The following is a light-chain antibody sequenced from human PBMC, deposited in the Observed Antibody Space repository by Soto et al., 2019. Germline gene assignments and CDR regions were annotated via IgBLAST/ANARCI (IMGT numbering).Light chain of an antibody. CDR2: EVS. V-gene: IGLV2-14*03. J-gene: IGLJ1*01. CDR1: NSDVGAFNY. Sequence: QSALTQPASVSGSPGQSIAITCTGNNSDVGAFNYVSWYQQHPDKAPKLMIYEVSNRPSGVSNRFSGSKSVNTATLTISGLQTEDEADYYCSSYTTSSTRVFGTGTKVTVL. CDR3: SSYTTSSTRV.